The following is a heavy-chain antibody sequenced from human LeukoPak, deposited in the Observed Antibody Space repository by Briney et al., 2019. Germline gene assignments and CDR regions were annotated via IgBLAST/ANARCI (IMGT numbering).Heavy chain of an antibody. Sequence: SVKVSCKASGGTFSSYAISWVQQAPGQGLEWMGGIIPIFGTANYAQKFQGRVTITADESTSTAYMELSSLRSEDTAVYYCARARITSGAAAGSHYYYYMDVWGKGTTVTVSS. CDR3: ARARITSGAAAGSHYYYYMDV. CDR1: GGTFSSYA. CDR2: IIPIFGTA. V-gene: IGHV1-69*13. D-gene: IGHD6-13*01. J-gene: IGHJ6*03.